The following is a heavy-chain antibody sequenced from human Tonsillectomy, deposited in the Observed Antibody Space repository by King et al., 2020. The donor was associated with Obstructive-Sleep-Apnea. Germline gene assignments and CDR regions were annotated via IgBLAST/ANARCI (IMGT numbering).Heavy chain of an antibody. CDR3: AGDVMRGAPHY. Sequence: VQLVESGGDLVQPGGSLRLSCIASGFTFSGFWVRWIRQVPGKGLEWVANMNEDGSEAYYVDSVRGRFTMSRDNAKNSLFLQMNSLKIEDTAIDFCAGDVMRGAPHYWGQGTRVTVSS. CDR1: GFTFSGFW. J-gene: IGHJ4*02. D-gene: IGHD3-16*01. CDR2: MNEDGSEA. V-gene: IGHV3-7*03.